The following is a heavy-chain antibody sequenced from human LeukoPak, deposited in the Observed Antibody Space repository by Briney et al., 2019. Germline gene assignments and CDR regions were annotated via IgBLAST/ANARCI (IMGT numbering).Heavy chain of an antibody. V-gene: IGHV3-53*01. CDR2: FYSAGST. CDR3: TRPPLWLHDGGYFDL. Sequence: PGGSLRLSCAASGFTVSSSYMSWVRQAPGKGLEWVSGFYSAGSTFYANSVKGRFTISRDSSQNTISLQMNTLKAEDTAFYYCTRPPLWLHDGGYFDLWGRGTLVTVPS. J-gene: IGHJ2*01. D-gene: IGHD5-24*01. CDR1: GFTVSSSY.